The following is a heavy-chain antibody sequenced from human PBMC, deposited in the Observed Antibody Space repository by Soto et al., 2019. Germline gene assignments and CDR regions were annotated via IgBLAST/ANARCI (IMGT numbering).Heavy chain of an antibody. CDR3: AKPYSSSWYYFDY. J-gene: IGHJ4*02. D-gene: IGHD6-13*01. V-gene: IGHV3-30*18. CDR1: GFTFSSYG. CDR2: ISYDGSNK. Sequence: QVQLVESGGGVVQPGRSLRLSCAASGFTFSSYGMHWVRQAPGKGLEWVAVISYDGSNKYYADSVKGRFTISRHNSKNTLYLQMNSLRAEDTAVYYCAKPYSSSWYYFDYWGQGTLVTVSS.